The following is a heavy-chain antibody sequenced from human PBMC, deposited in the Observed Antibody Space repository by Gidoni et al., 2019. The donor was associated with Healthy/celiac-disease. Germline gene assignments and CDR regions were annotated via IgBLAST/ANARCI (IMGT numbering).Heavy chain of an antibody. CDR1: GGSISNSY. CDR3: ARETIFGVVIGILDY. D-gene: IGHD3-3*01. Sequence: QVQLQESGPGLVKPSETLSLTCTVPGGSISNSYWSWIRQPAGKGLEWIGHINTSGSTNYNPSLKSRVTMSVDTSKNQFSLKLSSVTAADTAVYYCARETIFGVVIGILDYWGQGTLVTVSS. CDR2: INTSGST. V-gene: IGHV4-4*07. J-gene: IGHJ4*02.